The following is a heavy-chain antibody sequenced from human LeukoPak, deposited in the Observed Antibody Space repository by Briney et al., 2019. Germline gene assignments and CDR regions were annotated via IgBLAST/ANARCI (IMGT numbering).Heavy chain of an antibody. J-gene: IGHJ4*02. CDR1: GYTFDDYG. D-gene: IGHD1-7*01. Sequence: GGSLRLSCAASGYTFDDYGMSWVRQAPGKGLEWVSGINWNGGSTGYADSVKGRFTISRDNAKNSLYLQMNSLRAEDTALYHCARGSNWNYYYFDYWGQGTLVTVSS. V-gene: IGHV3-20*01. CDR2: INWNGGST. CDR3: ARGSNWNYYYFDY.